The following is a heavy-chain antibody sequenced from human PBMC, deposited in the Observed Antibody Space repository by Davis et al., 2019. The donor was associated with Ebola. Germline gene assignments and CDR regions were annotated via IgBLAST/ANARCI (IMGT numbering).Heavy chain of an antibody. CDR3: VHAVVDVVTIIGRY. V-gene: IGHV2-5*04. J-gene: IGHJ4*02. D-gene: IGHD5-24*01. CDR2: IFWDDDK. Sequence: SGPTLVKPTQSLTLTCQLSDLSVNTNGVGVAWIRQPPGGALEFIAIIFWDDDKRYNPSLTNRVTVTKDTSKNQVVLALSNMDPLDSGTYYCVHAVVDVVTIIGRYWGQGTLVTVSS. CDR1: DLSVNTNGVG.